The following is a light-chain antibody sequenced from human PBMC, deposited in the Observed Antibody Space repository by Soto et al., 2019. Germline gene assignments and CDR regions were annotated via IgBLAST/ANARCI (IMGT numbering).Light chain of an antibody. CDR3: QTWGTGIHV. J-gene: IGLJ1*01. V-gene: IGLV4-69*01. CDR1: SGHSSYA. Sequence: QLVLTQSPSASASLGASVKLTCTRSSGHSSYAIAWHQQQSEKGPRYLMKLNSDGSHSKGDGIPDRFSGSSSGAERYLIISSLQSEDEADYYCQTWGTGIHVFGTGTKVTVL. CDR2: LNSDGSH.